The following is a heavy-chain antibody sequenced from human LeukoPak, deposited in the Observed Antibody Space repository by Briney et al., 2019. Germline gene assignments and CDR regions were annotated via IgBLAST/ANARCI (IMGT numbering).Heavy chain of an antibody. CDR3: ASPSSYYYDSSGAFDI. Sequence: SETLSLTCTVSGGSISSSSYYWGWIRQPPGKGLEWIGSIYYSGSTYYNPSLKSRVTISVVTSKNQFSLKLSSVTAADTAVYYCASPSSYYYDSSGAFDIWGQGTMVTVSS. V-gene: IGHV4-39*01. CDR2: IYYSGST. D-gene: IGHD3-22*01. J-gene: IGHJ3*02. CDR1: GGSISSSSYY.